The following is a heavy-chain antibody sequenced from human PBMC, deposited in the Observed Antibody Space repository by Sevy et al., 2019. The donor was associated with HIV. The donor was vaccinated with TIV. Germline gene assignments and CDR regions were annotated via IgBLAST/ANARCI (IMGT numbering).Heavy chain of an antibody. CDR2: ISSSGSTI. CDR3: ARDHRVVVAATSLYYYGMDV. Sequence: GGSLRLSCAASGFTFSDYYMSWIRQAPGKGLEWVSYISSSGSTIYYADSVKGRFTISRDKAKNSLFLQMNSLRAEDTAVYYCARDHRVVVAATSLYYYGMDVWGQGTTVTVSS. J-gene: IGHJ6*02. V-gene: IGHV3-11*01. CDR1: GFTFSDYY. D-gene: IGHD2-15*01.